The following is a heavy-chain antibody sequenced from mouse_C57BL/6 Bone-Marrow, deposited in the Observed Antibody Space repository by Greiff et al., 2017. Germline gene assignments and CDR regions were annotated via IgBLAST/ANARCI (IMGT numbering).Heavy chain of an antibody. CDR3: TGGGGITTVVADY. V-gene: IGHV1-15*01. CDR2: IDPETGGT. CDR1: GYTFTDYE. J-gene: IGHJ2*01. D-gene: IGHD1-1*01. Sequence: VQLQQSGAELVRPGASVTLSCKASGYTFTDYEMHWVKQTPVHGLEWIGAIDPETGGTAYNQKFKGKAILTADKSSSTAYMELRSLTSEDSAVYYCTGGGGITTVVADYWGQGTTLTVSS.